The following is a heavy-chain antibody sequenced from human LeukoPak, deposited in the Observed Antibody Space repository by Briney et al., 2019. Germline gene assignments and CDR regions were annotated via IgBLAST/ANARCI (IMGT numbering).Heavy chain of an antibody. V-gene: IGHV4-59*01. J-gene: IGHJ4*02. Sequence: SETLSLTCTVSGGSISSFSWSWIRQPPGKGLEWLGCIDYSGSTQYNPSLKSRVTISVDTSKQQFSLKLSSVTAADTAVYYCARDLELERNRWNYFESWGQGTLVTVSS. CDR1: GGSISSFS. CDR3: ARDLELERNRWNYFES. D-gene: IGHD1-1*01. CDR2: IDYSGST.